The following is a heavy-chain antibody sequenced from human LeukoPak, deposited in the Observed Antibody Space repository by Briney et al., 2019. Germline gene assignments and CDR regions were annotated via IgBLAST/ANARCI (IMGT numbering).Heavy chain of an antibody. CDR1: GFSFGNYW. CDR3: ARGKTAMVISHSDY. Sequence: GGSLRLSCAVSGFSFGNYWMTWVRQAPGKGLEWVANIKQDGSEKHFVDSVKGRFTISMDDAKKSVYLQMNSLRAEDTAVYYCARGKTAMVISHSDYWGQGTLVTVSS. CDR2: IKQDGSEK. D-gene: IGHD5-18*01. J-gene: IGHJ4*02. V-gene: IGHV3-7*01.